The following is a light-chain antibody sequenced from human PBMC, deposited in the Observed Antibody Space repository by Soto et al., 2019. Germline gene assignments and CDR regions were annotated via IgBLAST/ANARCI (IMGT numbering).Light chain of an antibody. CDR2: DAS. Sequence: DIQMTQSPSSLSASVGDRVTITCQASQDISNYLNWYQQKPGKAPTLLIYDASNLETGVPSRFSGSGSGTYFTFTISSLQPEDIATYYCQQYDNLPRYTFGQGTKLEIK. CDR1: QDISNY. CDR3: QQYDNLPRYT. V-gene: IGKV1-33*01. J-gene: IGKJ2*01.